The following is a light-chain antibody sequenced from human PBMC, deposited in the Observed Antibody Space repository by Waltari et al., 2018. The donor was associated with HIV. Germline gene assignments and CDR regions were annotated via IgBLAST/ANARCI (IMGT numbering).Light chain of an antibody. V-gene: IGLV4-69*01. CDR3: ATWDDSLSGWV. Sequence: QLVLTQSPSASASLGASVKLTCTLSSGHSSYAIAWHQQQPEKGPRYLMKLNSDGSHSKGDGIPDRFSGSSSGAERYLTISSLQSEDEADYFCATWDDSLSGWVFGGGTNLTVL. J-gene: IGLJ3*02. CDR1: SGHSSYA. CDR2: LNSDGSH.